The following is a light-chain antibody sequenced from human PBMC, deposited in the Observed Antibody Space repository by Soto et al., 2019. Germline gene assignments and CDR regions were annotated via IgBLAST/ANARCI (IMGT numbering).Light chain of an antibody. CDR1: QDVSIF. V-gene: IGKV3-11*02. Sequence: EILLAQSPATLSLSPGERATLSCKASQDVSIFLAWYQQKPGQAPRLLIHDASNRATGVPARFSGSGSGRDITLTIIRLGPEDYAVYYCQQRSNCLYTFGQETKQEV. J-gene: IGKJ2*01. CDR3: QQRSNCLYT. CDR2: DAS.